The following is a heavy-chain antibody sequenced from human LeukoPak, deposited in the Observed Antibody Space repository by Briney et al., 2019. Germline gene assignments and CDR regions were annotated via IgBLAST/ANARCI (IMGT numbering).Heavy chain of an antibody. J-gene: IGHJ4*02. D-gene: IGHD1-26*01. CDR2: INTNTGNP. V-gene: IGHV7-4-1*02. CDR1: GYTFTSYA. CDR3: ARDLAFPGSYGSAEFYFDF. Sequence: ASVKVSCKASGYTFTSYAMNWVRQAPGQGLEWMGRINTNTGNPTYAQGFTGRFVFSLDTSVSTAYLQISSLKAEDTAVYYCARDLAFPGSYGSAEFYFDFWGQGALVTVSS.